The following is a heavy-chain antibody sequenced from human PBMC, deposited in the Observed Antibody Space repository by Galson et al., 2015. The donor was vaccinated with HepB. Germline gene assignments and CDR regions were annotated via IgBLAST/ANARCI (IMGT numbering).Heavy chain of an antibody. J-gene: IGHJ6*02. V-gene: IGHV3-21*01. CDR2: ISSSSSYI. CDR3: AREEEIVLLPYYYYGMDV. CDR1: GFTFSSYS. D-gene: IGHD3-10*01. Sequence: SLRLSCAASGFTFSSYSMNWVRQAPGKGLEWVSSISSSSSYIYYADSVKGRFTISRDNAKNSLYLQMNSLRAEDTAVYYCAREEEIVLLPYYYYGMDVWGQGTTVTVSS.